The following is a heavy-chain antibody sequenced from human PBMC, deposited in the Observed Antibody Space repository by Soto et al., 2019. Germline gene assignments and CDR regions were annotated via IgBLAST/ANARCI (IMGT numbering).Heavy chain of an antibody. CDR2: IYYSGST. Sequence: KPSETLALTCTVSGGSISSSSYYWGWIRQPPGKGLEWIGSIYYSGSTYYNPSLKSRVTISVDTSKNQFSLKLSSVTAADTAVYYCAREPYYDILTGYYAFDYWGQGTLVTVSS. CDR3: AREPYYDILTGYYAFDY. J-gene: IGHJ4*02. D-gene: IGHD3-9*01. CDR1: GGSISSSSYY. V-gene: IGHV4-39*02.